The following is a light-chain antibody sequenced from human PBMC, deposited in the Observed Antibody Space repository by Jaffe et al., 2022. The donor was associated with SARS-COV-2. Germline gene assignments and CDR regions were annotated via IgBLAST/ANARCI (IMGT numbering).Light chain of an antibody. CDR3: QQRSNWPRT. CDR2: DAS. J-gene: IGKJ4*01. CDR1: QSVSRS. V-gene: IGKV3-11*01. Sequence: EIVLRQSPATLSLSPGERATLSCRASQSVSRSLAWYQQKPGQPPRLLIYDASNRATGIPARFSGSGSGTDFTLTISSLDPEDFAVYYCQQRSNWPRTFGGGTKVEIK.